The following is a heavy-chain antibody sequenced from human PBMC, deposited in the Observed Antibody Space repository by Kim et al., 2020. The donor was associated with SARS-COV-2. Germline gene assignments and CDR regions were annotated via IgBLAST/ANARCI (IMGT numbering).Heavy chain of an antibody. Sequence: GGSLRLSCAASGFTFSSYAMSWVRQAPGKGLEWVSAISGSGGSTYYADSVKGRFTISRDNSKNTLYLQMNSLRAEDTAVYYCAKDTMEWELPPDYFDYWGQGTLVTVSS. J-gene: IGHJ4*02. V-gene: IGHV3-23*01. CDR3: AKDTMEWELPPDYFDY. D-gene: IGHD1-26*01. CDR1: GFTFSSYA. CDR2: ISGSGGST.